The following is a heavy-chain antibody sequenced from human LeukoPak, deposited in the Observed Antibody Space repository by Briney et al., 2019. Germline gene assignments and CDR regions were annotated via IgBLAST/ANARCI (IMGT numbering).Heavy chain of an antibody. J-gene: IGHJ4*02. CDR2: IMPIFGTA. CDR3: ARESFGVHNPGFDY. CDR1: GGTFSSYA. V-gene: IGHV1-69*05. D-gene: IGHD3-16*01. Sequence: SVKVSCKASGGTFSSYAISWVRQAPGQGLEWMGGIMPIFGTANYAQKFQGRVTITTDESTSTAYMELSSLRSEDTAVYYCARESFGVHNPGFDYWGQGTLVTVSS.